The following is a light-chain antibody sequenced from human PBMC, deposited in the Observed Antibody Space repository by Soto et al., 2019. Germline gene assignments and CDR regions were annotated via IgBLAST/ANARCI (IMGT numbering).Light chain of an antibody. V-gene: IGKV3-15*01. Sequence: EILITQFPATLSVSPGDSATLSCRASRSVDTDLAWYQQKPGQAPRLLVFATSARATGVPDRFRGSRSGTDFTLTISSLXPEDSATYCCHQYYNRPPWTFGQGTKVDTK. J-gene: IGKJ1*01. CDR2: ATS. CDR3: HQYYNRPPWT. CDR1: RSVDTD.